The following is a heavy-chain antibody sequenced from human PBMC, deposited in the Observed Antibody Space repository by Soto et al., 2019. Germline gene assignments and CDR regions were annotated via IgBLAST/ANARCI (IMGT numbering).Heavy chain of an antibody. J-gene: IGHJ4*02. CDR1: GFTFSSYG. D-gene: IGHD5-12*01. Sequence: GGSLRLSCAASGFTFSSYGMHWVRQAPGKGLEWVAVISYDGSNKYYADSVKGRFTISRDNSKNTLYLQMNSLRAEDTAVYYCARADIVANNFDYWGQGTLVTVSS. CDR3: ARADIVANNFDY. V-gene: IGHV3-30*03. CDR2: ISYDGSNK.